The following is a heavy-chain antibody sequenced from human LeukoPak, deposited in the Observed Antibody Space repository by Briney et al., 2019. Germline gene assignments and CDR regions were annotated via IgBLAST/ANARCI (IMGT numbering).Heavy chain of an antibody. CDR1: GFTLSSYA. V-gene: IGHV3-23*01. Sequence: GGSLRLSCAGSGFTLSSYAMSWVRQAPGKGLEWVSRISNSGSSRDYAASVKGRFTISRDNSKNTLFLQMNSLRAEDAAVYFCAKAPVTSCRGAYCYPFDSWGQGTLVTVSS. J-gene: IGHJ4*02. D-gene: IGHD2-21*01. CDR2: ISNSGSSR. CDR3: AKAPVTSCRGAYCYPFDS.